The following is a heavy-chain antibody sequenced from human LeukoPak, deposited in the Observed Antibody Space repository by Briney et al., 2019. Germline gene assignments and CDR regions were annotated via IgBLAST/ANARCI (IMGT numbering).Heavy chain of an antibody. CDR2: ISYHGSNK. V-gene: IGHV3-30*18. J-gene: IGHJ4*02. CDR1: GFTFSSYG. D-gene: IGHD6-13*01. Sequence: GGSLRLSCAASGFTFSSYGMHWVRQAPGKGLEWVAVISYHGSNKYYADSVKGRFTISRDNSKNTLYLQMNSLRAEDTAVYYCAKDTVAAAPSSYWGQGTLVTVSS. CDR3: AKDTVAAAPSSY.